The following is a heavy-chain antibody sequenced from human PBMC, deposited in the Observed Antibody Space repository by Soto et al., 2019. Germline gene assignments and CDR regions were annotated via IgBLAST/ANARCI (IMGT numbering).Heavy chain of an antibody. CDR2: ISGSGGST. CDR3: AKLSRPNRSGYYGA. CDR1: GFAFSSYA. D-gene: IGHD3-22*01. V-gene: IGHV3-23*01. Sequence: EVQLLESGGGLVQPGGSLRLSCAASGFAFSSYAMSWVRQAPGKGLEWVSGISGSGGSTYYADSVKGRFTISRDNSKNTLYLQMNSLRAEDTAVYYCAKLSRPNRSGYYGAWGQGTLVTVSS. J-gene: IGHJ5*02.